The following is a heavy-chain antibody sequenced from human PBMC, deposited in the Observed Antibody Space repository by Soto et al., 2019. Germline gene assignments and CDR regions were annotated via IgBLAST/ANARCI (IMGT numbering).Heavy chain of an antibody. J-gene: IGHJ5*02. Sequence: GGSLRLSCAAAGFSFSFYGMHWVRKTTGKGLEWVAVIALDGINKYYADSVKGRFTISRDDSKNTLYLQMNSLRAEDTAVYYCAKTAGYDYVWGSSGLDPWGQGTLVTVSS. D-gene: IGHD3-16*01. CDR2: IALDGINK. CDR1: GFSFSFYG. CDR3: AKTAGYDYVWGSSGLDP. V-gene: IGHV3-30*18.